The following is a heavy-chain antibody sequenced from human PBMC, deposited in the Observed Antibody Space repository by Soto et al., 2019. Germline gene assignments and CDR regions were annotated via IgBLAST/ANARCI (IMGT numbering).Heavy chain of an antibody. CDR3: ARESEDLTSNFDY. Sequence: GALRLSCAGSRFTFTMYLMNWVRQAPGKGLELVSSISSTTNYIYYGDSMKGRFTISRDNAKNSLYLEMNSLRAEDTAVYYCARESEDLTSNFDYWGQGTLVTVSS. J-gene: IGHJ4*02. CDR1: RFTFTMYL. CDR2: ISSTTNYI. V-gene: IGHV3-21*06.